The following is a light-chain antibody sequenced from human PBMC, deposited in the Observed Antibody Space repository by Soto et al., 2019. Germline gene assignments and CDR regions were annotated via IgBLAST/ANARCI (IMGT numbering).Light chain of an antibody. Sequence: EIVMTQSPATLSVSPGERATLSCRASQSVSNNLAWYQQKPGQAPRLLIFGASTRATGIPARFSGSESGTDFTLTISSLQSEDFAVYYCQQYNTWSPLAFGGGTKVEPK. J-gene: IGKJ4*01. CDR1: QSVSNN. CDR3: QQYNTWSPLA. V-gene: IGKV3-15*01. CDR2: GAS.